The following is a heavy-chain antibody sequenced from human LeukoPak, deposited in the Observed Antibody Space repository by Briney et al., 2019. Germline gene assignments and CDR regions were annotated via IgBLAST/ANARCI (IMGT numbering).Heavy chain of an antibody. CDR1: DGSIRSSNYY. V-gene: IGHV4-39*01. J-gene: IGHJ4*01. CDR3: ASWWLESNCFDY. Sequence: SETLSLTCTVSDGSIRSSNYYWGWIRQPPGKGLEWIGSIYYSGSTYYNPSLKSRVTISVDTSKNQFSLKLSSVTAADTAVYYCASWWLESNCFDYWGHGTLVTVSS. CDR2: IYYSGST. D-gene: IGHD6-19*01.